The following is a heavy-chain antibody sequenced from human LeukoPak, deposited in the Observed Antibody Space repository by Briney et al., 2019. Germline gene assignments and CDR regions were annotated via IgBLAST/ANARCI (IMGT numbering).Heavy chain of an antibody. CDR3: AKDRNRRIPSNFDY. J-gene: IGHJ4*02. Sequence: GGSLRLSCAASGFTFSSYSMNWVRQAPGKGLEWVSSISSSSSYIYYADSVKGRFTISRDNSKNILYLQMNSLRAEDTAIYYCAKDRNRRIPSNFDYWGQGILVTVSS. CDR1: GFTFSSYS. V-gene: IGHV3-21*04. CDR2: ISSSSSYI. D-gene: IGHD1-14*01.